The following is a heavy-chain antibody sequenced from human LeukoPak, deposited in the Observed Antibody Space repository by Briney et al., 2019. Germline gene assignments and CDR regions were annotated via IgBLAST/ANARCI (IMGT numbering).Heavy chain of an antibody. V-gene: IGHV1-8*01. CDR2: MNPNSGNT. CDR1: AYTFTSYD. CDR3: ARGGGVWINWNYWFDP. J-gene: IGHJ5*02. D-gene: IGHD1-7*01. Sequence: GASVKVSCKASAYTFTSYDINWVRQATGQGLEWMGWMNPNSGNTGYAQKLQGRVTMTTDTSTSTAYMELRSLRSDDTAVYYCARGGGVWINWNYWFDPWGQGTLVTVSS.